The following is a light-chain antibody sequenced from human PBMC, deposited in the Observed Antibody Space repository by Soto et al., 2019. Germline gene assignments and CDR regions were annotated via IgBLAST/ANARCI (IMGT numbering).Light chain of an antibody. Sequence: DIQMTQSPSTLSASVGDRVTIACRASQSIRRCLAWYQHKPGKAPKLLIYDASSLASGVPSRFSGSGSGTDFTLTITSLQPEDFATYYCQQTYNPPRTFGQGTRL. CDR3: QQTYNPPRT. CDR1: QSIRRC. CDR2: DAS. V-gene: IGKV1-5*01. J-gene: IGKJ1*01.